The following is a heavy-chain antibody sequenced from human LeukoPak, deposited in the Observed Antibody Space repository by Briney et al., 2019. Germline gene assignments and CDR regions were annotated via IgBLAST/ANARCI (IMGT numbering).Heavy chain of an antibody. J-gene: IGHJ4*02. Sequence: GGSLRVSCVGSGFIFSNFNMNWVRQAPGKGLEWVSSISSTGNYIHYADSVKGRFTISRDHAQKSLYLQMNSLRVEDSAVYYCARVSTGPVWGQGTLVTVSS. V-gene: IGHV3-21*01. D-gene: IGHD1-1*01. CDR2: ISSTGNYI. CDR1: GFIFSNFN. CDR3: ARVSTGPV.